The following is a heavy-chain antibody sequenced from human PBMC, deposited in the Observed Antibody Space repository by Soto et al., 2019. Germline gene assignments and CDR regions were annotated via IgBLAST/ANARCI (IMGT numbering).Heavy chain of an antibody. CDR2: IYYSGST. J-gene: IGHJ5*02. CDR3: ASCRKPGNCSGGSCYSIADNWFDP. D-gene: IGHD2-15*01. V-gene: IGHV4-39*01. Sequence: QLQLQESGPGLVKPSETLSLTCTVSGGSISSSSYYWGWIRQPPGKGLEWIGSIYYSGSTYYNPSLKSRVTISVDTSKNQFSLKLSSVTAADTAVYYCASCRKPGNCSGGSCYSIADNWFDPWGQGTLVTVSS. CDR1: GGSISSSSYY.